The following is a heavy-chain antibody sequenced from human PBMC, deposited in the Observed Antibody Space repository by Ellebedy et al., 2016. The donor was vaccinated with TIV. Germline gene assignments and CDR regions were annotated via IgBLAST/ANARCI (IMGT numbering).Heavy chain of an antibody. Sequence: GGSLRLSXAASGFTFSSYSMNWVRQAPGKGLEWVSFIISSSAYIYYADSVKGRFTVSRDNAKSSLSLQMNSLRAEDTAVYYCARDRGSGMIDYWGQGTLVTVSS. CDR1: GFTFSSYS. D-gene: IGHD3-10*01. J-gene: IGHJ4*02. V-gene: IGHV3-21*01. CDR3: ARDRGSGMIDY. CDR2: IISSSAYI.